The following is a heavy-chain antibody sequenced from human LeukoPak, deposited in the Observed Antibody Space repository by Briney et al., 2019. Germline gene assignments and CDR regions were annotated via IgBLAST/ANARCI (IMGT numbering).Heavy chain of an antibody. CDR2: ISSSSSYI. Sequence: GGSLRLSCAASGFTFSSYSMNWVRQAPGKGLEWVSSISSSSSYIYYADSVKGRFTISRDNAKNSLYLQMNSLRAEDTVVYYCARDPITGTTGENYFDYWGQGTLVTVSS. J-gene: IGHJ4*02. V-gene: IGHV3-21*01. D-gene: IGHD1-20*01. CDR1: GFTFSSYS. CDR3: ARDPITGTTGENYFDY.